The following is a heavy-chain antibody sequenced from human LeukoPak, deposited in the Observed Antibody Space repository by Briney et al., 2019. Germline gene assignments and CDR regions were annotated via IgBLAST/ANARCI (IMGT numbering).Heavy chain of an antibody. CDR1: GYTFTSYG. Sequence: ASVKVSCKASGYTFTSYGISWVRQAPGQGLEWMGWISAYNGNTNYAQKLQGRVTMTTDTSTSTAYMELRSLRSDDMAVYYCARDRRGREGYCSSTSCYPATQYYFDYWGQGTLVTVSS. D-gene: IGHD2-2*01. CDR2: ISAYNGNT. CDR3: ARDRRGREGYCSSTSCYPATQYYFDY. V-gene: IGHV1-18*03. J-gene: IGHJ4*02.